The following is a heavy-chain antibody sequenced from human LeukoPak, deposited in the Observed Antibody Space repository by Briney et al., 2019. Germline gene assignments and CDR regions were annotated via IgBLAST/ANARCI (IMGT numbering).Heavy chain of an antibody. CDR3: ARGGAVAGPKSLIDY. D-gene: IGHD6-19*01. Sequence: SQTLSLTCAISGDSVSSNSAAWNWIRPSPSRALEWLGRTYYRSKWYNDYAVSVKSRITINPDTSKNQLSLQLNSVTPEDTAVYYCARGGAVAGPKSLIDYWGQGTLVTVSS. V-gene: IGHV6-1*01. CDR1: GDSVSSNSAA. CDR2: TYYRSKWYN. J-gene: IGHJ4*02.